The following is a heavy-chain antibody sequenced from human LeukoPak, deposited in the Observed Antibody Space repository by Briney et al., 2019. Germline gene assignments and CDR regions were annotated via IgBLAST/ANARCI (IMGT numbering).Heavy chain of an antibody. V-gene: IGHV3-7*01. CDR1: GFTFSSYW. J-gene: IGHJ4*02. Sequence: GGSLRLSCEASGFTFSSYWMSWVRQAQGKGLEWVANIKQDGSEKYYVDSVKGRFTISRDNAKNSLYLQMNSLRAEDTAVYYCARKTYFDYWGQGTLVTVSS. CDR3: ARKTYFDY. CDR2: IKQDGSEK.